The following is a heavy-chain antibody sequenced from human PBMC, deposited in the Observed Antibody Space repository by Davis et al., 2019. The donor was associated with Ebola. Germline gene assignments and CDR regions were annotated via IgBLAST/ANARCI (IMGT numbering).Heavy chain of an antibody. D-gene: IGHD4-17*01. CDR3: ARDRGTTVTQYFDY. V-gene: IGHV3-21*01. CDR2: ISSSSSYI. Sequence: PGGSLRLSCAASGFTFSSYSMNWVRQAPGKGLEWVSSISSSSSYIYYADSVKGRFTISRDNAKNSLYLQMNSLRAEDTAVYYCARDRGTTVTQYFDYWGQGTLVTVSS. J-gene: IGHJ4*02. CDR1: GFTFSSYS.